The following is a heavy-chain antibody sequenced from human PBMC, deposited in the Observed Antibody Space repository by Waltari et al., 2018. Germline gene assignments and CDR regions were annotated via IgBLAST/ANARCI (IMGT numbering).Heavy chain of an antibody. CDR2: ISDSGAK. V-gene: IGHV4-39*01. J-gene: IGHJ3*01. D-gene: IGHD5-12*01. Sequence: QLQLQESGPRLVKPSETLSLTCSVSGVSIISNRHYWGWIRQPPGQGLEWIATISDSGAKYSSPTSKSRVTVSRDTSKSQLSLKLGSVTAADTAVYYCATYIGASVGTAAFEVWGQGTMVTVSS. CDR3: ATYIGASVGTAAFEV. CDR1: GVSIISNRHY.